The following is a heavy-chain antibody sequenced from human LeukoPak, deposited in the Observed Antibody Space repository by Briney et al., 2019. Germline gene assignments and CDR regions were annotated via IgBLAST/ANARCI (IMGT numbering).Heavy chain of an antibody. CDR3: AKVWTAYSDDYFDY. CDR1: GFIFNNYG. Sequence: PGGSLRLSCAASGFIFNNYGLIWIRQAPGKGLECVSSISGSGGSTNHADSVKGRFTISRDNSKNTLYLQMNSLRAEDTAVYYCAKVWTAYSDDYFDYWGQGTLVTVSS. D-gene: IGHD3/OR15-3a*01. V-gene: IGHV3-23*01. J-gene: IGHJ4*02. CDR2: ISGSGGST.